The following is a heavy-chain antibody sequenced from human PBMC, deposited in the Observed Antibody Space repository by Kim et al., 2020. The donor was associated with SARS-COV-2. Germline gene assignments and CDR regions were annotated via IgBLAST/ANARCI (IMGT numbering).Heavy chain of an antibody. CDR2: ISSSSSYI. J-gene: IGHJ4*02. CDR1: GFTFSSYS. CDR3: ARETIMVRGVASFDY. D-gene: IGHD3-10*01. Sequence: WGSLRLSFAASGFTFSSYSMNWVRQAPGKGLEWVSSISSSSSYIYYADSVKGRFTISRDNAKNSLYLQMNSLRAEDTAVYYCARETIMVRGVASFDYWGQGTLVTVSS. V-gene: IGHV3-21*01.